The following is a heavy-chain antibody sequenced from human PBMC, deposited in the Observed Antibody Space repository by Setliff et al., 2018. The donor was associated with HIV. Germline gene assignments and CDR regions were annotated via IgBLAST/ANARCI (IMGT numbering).Heavy chain of an antibody. Sequence: ETLSLTCAVYGGSFSGYFWSWIRQSPGKGLEWIGEINHRGSANHNPSFKSRVIISVDTSKNQFSLKLSSVTAADTAVYYCARQGGFSSSYYPRNYVDVWGKGTTVTVSS. CDR2: INHRGSA. D-gene: IGHD6-13*01. J-gene: IGHJ6*03. CDR3: ARQGGFSSSYYPRNYVDV. CDR1: GGSFSGYF. V-gene: IGHV4-34*01.